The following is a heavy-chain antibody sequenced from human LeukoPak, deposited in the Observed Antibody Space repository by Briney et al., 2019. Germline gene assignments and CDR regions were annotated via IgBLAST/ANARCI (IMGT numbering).Heavy chain of an antibody. CDR3: ARNNNWGDAGYYYYMDV. CDR2: IYTSGTP. Sequence: SETLSLTCTVSGGSISSYYWSWIRQSAGKGLEWIGRIYTSGTPNYNPSLKSRVTMSVDTSKNQFSLKLTSVTAADTAVYYCARNNNWGDAGYYYYMDVWGKGTTVTVSS. V-gene: IGHV4-4*07. D-gene: IGHD7-27*01. CDR1: GGSISSYY. J-gene: IGHJ6*03.